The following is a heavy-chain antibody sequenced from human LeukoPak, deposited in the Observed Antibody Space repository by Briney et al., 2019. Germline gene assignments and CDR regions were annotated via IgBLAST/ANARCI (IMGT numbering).Heavy chain of an antibody. CDR1: GDSISTSNSY. Sequence: PSETLSLTCAVSGDSISTSNSYWGWIRRPPGKGLEWVGSIYHSGSTNYNPSLKSRVTISVDKSKNQFSLKLSSVTAADTAVYYCARRRKAPYYYGSGNPNWFDPWGQGTLVTVSS. CDR3: ARRRKAPYYYGSGNPNWFDP. V-gene: IGHV4-39*07. CDR2: IYHSGST. J-gene: IGHJ5*02. D-gene: IGHD3-10*01.